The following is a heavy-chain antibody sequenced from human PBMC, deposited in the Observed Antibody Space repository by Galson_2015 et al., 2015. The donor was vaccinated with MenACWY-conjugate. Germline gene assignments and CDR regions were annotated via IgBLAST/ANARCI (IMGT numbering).Heavy chain of an antibody. CDR1: GYTFTFYD. CDR3: ARVTRGRFDL. V-gene: IGHV1-8*01. CDR2: MNPNGGNT. Sequence: SVKVSCKASGYTFTFYDMSWVRQTPGQGLECLGWMNPNGGNTAYAQKFQGRVTMTRNTSITTAYMEVSSLSSEDTAVYFCARVTRGRFDLRAQGTLVTVAS. J-gene: IGHJ1*01. D-gene: IGHD1-14*01.